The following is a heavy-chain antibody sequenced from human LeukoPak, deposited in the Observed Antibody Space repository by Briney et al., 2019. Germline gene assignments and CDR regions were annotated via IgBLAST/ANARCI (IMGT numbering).Heavy chain of an antibody. CDR3: AKHHGEYYYGSGDAFDI. V-gene: IGHV1-69*10. J-gene: IGHJ3*02. CDR1: GGTFSKYT. Sequence: ASLKLSCKPSGGTFSKYTISWVRRSPGPGLEWMGGITPTYGLVHYAQNFQGMLTLTTDTSTSTPDLGMNSQTIEYPAVYYCAKHHGEYYYGSGDAFDIWGQGTMVTVSS. CDR2: ITPTYGLV. D-gene: IGHD3-10*01.